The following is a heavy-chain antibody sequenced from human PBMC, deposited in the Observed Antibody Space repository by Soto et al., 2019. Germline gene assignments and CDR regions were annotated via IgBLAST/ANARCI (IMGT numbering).Heavy chain of an antibody. CDR3: ARGKDSNGYYNDY. V-gene: IGHV1-18*01. CDR2: ISTYNDNT. CDR1: GYTFTIYG. Sequence: ASVKVSCKASGYTFTIYGIIWVRQAPGQGLEWMGWISTYNDNTNYAQKLQGRVTMTTDTSTSTAYMELRSLRSDDTAVYYCARGKDSNGYYNDYWGQGTLVTVSS. J-gene: IGHJ4*02. D-gene: IGHD3-22*01.